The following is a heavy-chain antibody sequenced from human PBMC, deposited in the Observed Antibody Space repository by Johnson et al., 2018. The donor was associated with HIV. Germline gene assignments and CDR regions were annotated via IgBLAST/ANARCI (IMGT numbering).Heavy chain of an antibody. J-gene: IGHJ3*02. Sequence: QVQLVESGGGVVQPGRSLRLSCAASGFTFSSYAMHWVRQAPGKGLEWVAFIRYDGSNKYYADSVKGRFTISRDNSKNTLYLQMKSLRAEDTAVYYCAKGRSGTTASIDAFDIWGQGTMVIVSS. D-gene: IGHD1-7*01. V-gene: IGHV3-30*02. CDR3: AKGRSGTTASIDAFDI. CDR1: GFTFSSYA. CDR2: IRYDGSNK.